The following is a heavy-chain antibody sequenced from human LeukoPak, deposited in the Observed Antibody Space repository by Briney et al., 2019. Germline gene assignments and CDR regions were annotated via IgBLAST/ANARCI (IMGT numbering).Heavy chain of an antibody. CDR3: ARVVGLTGYSSSWYSGYYYYMDV. CDR2: IRYDGSNK. V-gene: IGHV3-30*02. CDR1: GYSFSSYG. J-gene: IGHJ6*03. Sequence: PGGSLRLSCAASGYSFSSYGMHWVRQAPDKGLAWVAFIRYDGSNKYYADSVKGRFTISRDNSKNTLYLQMNSLRDEDTAVYYCARVVGLTGYSSSWYSGYYYYMDVWGKGTTATVSS. D-gene: IGHD6-13*01.